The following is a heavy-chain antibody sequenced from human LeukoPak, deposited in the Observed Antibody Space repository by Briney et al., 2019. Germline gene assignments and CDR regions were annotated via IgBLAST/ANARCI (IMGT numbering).Heavy chain of an antibody. Sequence: GGSLRLSCAASGFTFSSYAMSWVRQAPGKGLEWVSAISGSGGSTYYADSVKGRFTISRDNSKNTLYLQMNSLRAEDTAVYYCAKDDGVVVAATAFDYWGQGTLVTVSS. J-gene: IGHJ4*02. D-gene: IGHD2-15*01. CDR3: AKDDGVVVAATAFDY. CDR2: ISGSGGST. V-gene: IGHV3-23*01. CDR1: GFTFSSYA.